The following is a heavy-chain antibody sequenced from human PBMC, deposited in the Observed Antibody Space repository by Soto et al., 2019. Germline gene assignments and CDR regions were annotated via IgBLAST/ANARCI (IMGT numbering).Heavy chain of an antibody. CDR1: GYTFTSYA. CDR2: INASNGNT. V-gene: IGHV1-3*01. J-gene: IGHJ3*02. CDR3: ARDSAVAGTPGAFDI. D-gene: IGHD6-19*01. Sequence: ASVKVSCKASGYTFTSYAMHWVRQAPGQRLEWMGWINASNGNTKYSQEFQGRVTITRDTSASTAYMELSSLRSEDTAVYYCARDSAVAGTPGAFDIWGQGTMVTVSS.